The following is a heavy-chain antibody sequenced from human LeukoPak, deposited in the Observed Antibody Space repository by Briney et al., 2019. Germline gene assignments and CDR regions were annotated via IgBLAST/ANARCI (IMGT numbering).Heavy chain of an antibody. D-gene: IGHD5-24*01. V-gene: IGHV4-61*02. J-gene: IGHJ2*01. CDR2: IYTSGST. Sequence: PSQTLSLTCTVSGGSISSGSYYWSWIRQPAGKGLEWIGRIYTSGSTNYNPSLKSRVTISVDTSKNQFSLKLSSVTAADTAVYYCARNSGDGNTFYWYFDLWGRGTLVTVSS. CDR1: GGSISSGSYY. CDR3: ARNSGDGNTFYWYFDL.